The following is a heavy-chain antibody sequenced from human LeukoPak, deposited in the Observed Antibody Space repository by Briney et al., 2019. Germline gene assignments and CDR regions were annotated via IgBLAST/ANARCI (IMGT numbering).Heavy chain of an antibody. Sequence: PGRSLRLSCAASGFTFSNYAMHWVRQAPGKGLEWVAVISYDGSNKYYADSVKGRFTISRDNSNNTLYLQMNGLRAEDTAVYYCARRIKQQLDYWGQGTLVTVSS. CDR3: ARRIKQQLDY. CDR2: ISYDGSNK. D-gene: IGHD6-13*01. V-gene: IGHV3-30-3*01. CDR1: GFTFSNYA. J-gene: IGHJ4*02.